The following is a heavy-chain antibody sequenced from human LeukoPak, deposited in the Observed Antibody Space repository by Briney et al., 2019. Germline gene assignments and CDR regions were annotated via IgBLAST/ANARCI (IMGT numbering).Heavy chain of an antibody. Sequence: GRSLRLSCAASGFTFSSYAMHWVRQAPGKGLEWVAVISYDGSNKYYADSVKGRFTISRDNSKNTLYLQMNSLRAEDTAVYYCARAGYSNRWDGVDYWGQGTLVTVSS. D-gene: IGHD2/OR15-2a*01. V-gene: IGHV3-30-3*01. CDR1: GFTFSSYA. CDR3: ARAGYSNRWDGVDY. J-gene: IGHJ4*02. CDR2: ISYDGSNK.